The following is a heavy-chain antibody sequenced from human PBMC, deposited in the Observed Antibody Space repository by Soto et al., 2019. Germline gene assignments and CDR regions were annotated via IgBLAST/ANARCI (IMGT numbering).Heavy chain of an antibody. D-gene: IGHD6-19*01. CDR2: IYYSGST. V-gene: IGHV4-39*01. CDR3: ARHEAVADVNFDY. Sequence: SETLSLTCTVSGGSISSSSYYWGWIRQPPGKGLEWIGSIYYSGSTYYNPSLKSRVTISVDTSKNQFSLKLSSVTAADTAVYYCARHEAVADVNFDYWGQGTLVTVSS. J-gene: IGHJ4*02. CDR1: GGSISSSSYY.